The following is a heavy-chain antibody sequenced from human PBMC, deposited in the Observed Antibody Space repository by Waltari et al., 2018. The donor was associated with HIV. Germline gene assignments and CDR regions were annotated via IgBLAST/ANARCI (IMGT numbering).Heavy chain of an antibody. J-gene: IGHJ3*02. D-gene: IGHD3-22*01. CDR1: GFTVSSNY. CDR2: IYSCGNT. V-gene: IGHV3-66*01. Sequence: EVQLVESGGGLVQPGGSLRLSCAASGFTVSSNYMNWVRQAPGVGLEWFSVIYSCGNTYYADSVKGRFTISRDNSKNTLYLQMNSLRAEDTAVYYCARGISMIVVVNQNQWGAFDIWGQGTMVTVSS. CDR3: ARGISMIVVVNQNQWGAFDI.